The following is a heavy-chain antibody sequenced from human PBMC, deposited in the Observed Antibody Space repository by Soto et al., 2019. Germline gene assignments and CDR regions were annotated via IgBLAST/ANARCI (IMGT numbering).Heavy chain of an antibody. Sequence: QVQLVQSGAEVKKPGSSVKVSCKASGGIFSTYAISWLRQAPGQGLEWMGGIIPLFGTPNYAQRFLGRVTITADESTRTAYMELSRLRSEDTAVYYCARDRDDYGSGNYYNRIDFWGQGTLVSVSS. D-gene: IGHD3-10*01. CDR2: IIPLFGTP. CDR3: ARDRDDYGSGNYYNRIDF. CDR1: GGIFSTYA. V-gene: IGHV1-69*01. J-gene: IGHJ4*02.